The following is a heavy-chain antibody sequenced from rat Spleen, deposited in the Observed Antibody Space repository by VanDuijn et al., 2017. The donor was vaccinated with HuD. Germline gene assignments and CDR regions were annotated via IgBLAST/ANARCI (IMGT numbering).Heavy chain of an antibody. CDR1: GFSLTSYH. D-gene: IGHD1-6*01. J-gene: IGHJ4*01. V-gene: IGHV2-43*01. CDR3: ARSVMYTTDYYYVRVMDA. CDR2: IWTGGNT. Sequence: QVQLKESGPGLVQPSQTLSLACTVSGFSLTSYHVHWVRQPSGKGLEWMGVIWTGGNTESNSTLKSRLTITRDTSKSQVFLKMDSQQTEDTATYYCARSVMYTTDYYYVRVMDAWGRGASVTVSS.